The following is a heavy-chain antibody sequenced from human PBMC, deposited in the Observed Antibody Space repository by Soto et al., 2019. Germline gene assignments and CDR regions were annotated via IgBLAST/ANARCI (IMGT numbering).Heavy chain of an antibody. CDR1: GYIFTNYW. D-gene: IGHD6-13*01. CDR3: ARNRQQSTGWFAL. CDR2: IYPADSDT. V-gene: IGHV5-51*01. Sequence: GESLKISCRGSGYIFTNYWIGWVRQMPGKGLEWMGIIYPADSDTRYSPSFQGQVTISADKSISTAYLQWSSLKASDTAMYYCARNRQQSTGWFALWGQGTLVTVSS. J-gene: IGHJ5*02.